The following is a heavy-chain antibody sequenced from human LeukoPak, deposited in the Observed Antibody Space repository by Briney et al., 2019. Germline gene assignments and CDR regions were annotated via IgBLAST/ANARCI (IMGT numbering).Heavy chain of an antibody. Sequence: PSETLSLTCTVSGGSISSSSYYWAWIRQPPGKGLEWIGSFYYSGSTYYNPSLKSRVTISVDTSKNQFSLKLSSVTAADTAVYYCARHFEDFGYSSTGFDYWGQGTLVTVSS. D-gene: IGHD6-13*01. V-gene: IGHV4-39*01. CDR1: GGSISSSSYY. CDR2: FYYSGST. J-gene: IGHJ4*02. CDR3: ARHFEDFGYSSTGFDY.